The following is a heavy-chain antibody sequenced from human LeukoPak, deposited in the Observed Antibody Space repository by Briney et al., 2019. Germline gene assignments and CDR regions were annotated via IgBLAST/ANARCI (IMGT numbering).Heavy chain of an antibody. CDR2: ISAYNGNT. D-gene: IGHD4-23*01. J-gene: IGHJ6*02. V-gene: IGHV1-18*01. Sequence: ASVKVSCKASGYTFTSYGISWVRQAPGQGLEWMGWISAYNGNTSYAQKLQGRVTMTTDTSTSTAYMELRSLRSDDTAVYYCAKDLELHYYYGMDVWGQGTTVTVSS. CDR3: AKDLELHYYYGMDV. CDR1: GYTFTSYG.